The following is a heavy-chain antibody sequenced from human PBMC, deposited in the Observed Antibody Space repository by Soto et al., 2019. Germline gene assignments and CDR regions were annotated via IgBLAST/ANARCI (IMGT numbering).Heavy chain of an antibody. CDR3: ARTLYNWNDGGYYYYGTDV. V-gene: IGHV2-70*01. CDR1: GFSLRTSVMC. CDR2: IDWDDDK. D-gene: IGHD1-20*01. J-gene: IGHJ6*02. Sequence: SGPTLVNPTQTLTLTGTFSGFSLRTSVMCVSWIRQPPGKALEWLALIDWDDDKYYSTSLKTRLTISKDTSKNQVLLTMTNMDPVDTATYYCARTLYNWNDGGYYYYGTDVWGQGTTVNVSS.